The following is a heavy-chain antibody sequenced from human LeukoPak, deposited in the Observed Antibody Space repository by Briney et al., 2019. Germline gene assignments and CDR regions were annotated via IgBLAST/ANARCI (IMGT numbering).Heavy chain of an antibody. Sequence: PSETLSLTCAVYGGSFSGYYWSWIRQPPGKGLEWIGEINHSGSTNYNPSLKSRVTISVDTSKNQFSLNLNSVTAADTAEYYCGRHGYLSGNWFDPWGQGILVTVSS. V-gene: IGHV4-34*01. CDR2: INHSGST. D-gene: IGHD3-22*01. J-gene: IGHJ5*02. CDR1: GGSFSGYY. CDR3: GRHGYLSGNWFDP.